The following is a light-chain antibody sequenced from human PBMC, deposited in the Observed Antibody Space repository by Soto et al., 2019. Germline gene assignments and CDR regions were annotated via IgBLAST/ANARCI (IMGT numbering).Light chain of an antibody. V-gene: IGKV3-15*01. J-gene: IGKJ1*01. CDR2: GAS. CDR3: QQYNTWPS. Sequence: EIVLTQSPATLSVSPGERATLSCRASQSVSIKLAWYQQKPGQATKLLIYGASTGATGIPARFSGSGSGTEFTLTITSLQSEDFAVYYCQQYNTWPSFGQGTKVEIK. CDR1: QSVSIK.